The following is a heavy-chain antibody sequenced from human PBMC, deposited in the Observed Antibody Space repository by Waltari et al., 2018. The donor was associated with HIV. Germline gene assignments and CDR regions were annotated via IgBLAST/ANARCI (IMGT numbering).Heavy chain of an antibody. D-gene: IGHD6-19*01. CDR1: GFTFDDYP. Sequence: EVQLVESGGGLVQPGRSLRLSCEASGFTFDDYPMHWVRQAPGKGLEWVSGLSWNSESTDYADSVKGRFIISRDNVKNSLYLQMNSLRAEDTAVYYCARVYGSGSIDYWGQGTLVTVSS. CDR2: LSWNSEST. V-gene: IGHV3-9*01. CDR3: ARVYGSGSIDY. J-gene: IGHJ4*02.